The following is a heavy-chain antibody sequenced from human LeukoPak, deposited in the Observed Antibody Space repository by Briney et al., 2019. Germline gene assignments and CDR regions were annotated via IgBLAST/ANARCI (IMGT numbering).Heavy chain of an antibody. J-gene: IGHJ4*02. CDR2: INWNGGST. V-gene: IGHV3-20*04. CDR1: GFTFDDYG. D-gene: IGHD6-19*01. CDR3: ARSAVGFDF. Sequence: GGSLRLSCEAYGFTFDDYGMSWVRQDPGKGLEWVSGINWNGGSTGYADSVKGRFTIFRDNAKNSLYLQMNSLGAEDTALYYCARSAVGFDFWGQGTLVTVSS.